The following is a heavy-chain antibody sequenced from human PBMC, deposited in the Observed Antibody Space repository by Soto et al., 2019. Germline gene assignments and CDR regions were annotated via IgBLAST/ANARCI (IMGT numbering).Heavy chain of an antibody. CDR2: INHSGST. D-gene: IGHD5-18*01. V-gene: IGHV4-34*01. J-gene: IGHJ4*02. Sequence: SETLSLTCAVYGGSFSDYYWSWIRQPPGKGLEWIGEINHSGSTNYNPSLKSRVTISLDTSKNQFSLKLSSVTAADTAVYYCARSGIQLWFDYWGQGTLVTVSS. CDR3: ARSGIQLWFDY. CDR1: GGSFSDYY.